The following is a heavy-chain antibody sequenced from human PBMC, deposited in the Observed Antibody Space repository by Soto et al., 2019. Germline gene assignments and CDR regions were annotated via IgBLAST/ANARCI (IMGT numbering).Heavy chain of an antibody. V-gene: IGHV1-8*01. CDR1: GFNFSTYY. CDR3: AREPDTSMVDY. Sequence: QVQLVQSGAEVKKPGASVKVSCQTSGFNFSTYYFNWVRQAAGQGPEWMGWLNPRNGQTGYVQKFRGRVTMTRDTPIAIVYVELGSLTSEDTAIYFCAREPDTSMVDYWGQGPLATVSS. J-gene: IGHJ4*02. CDR2: LNPRNGQT. D-gene: IGHD5-18*01.